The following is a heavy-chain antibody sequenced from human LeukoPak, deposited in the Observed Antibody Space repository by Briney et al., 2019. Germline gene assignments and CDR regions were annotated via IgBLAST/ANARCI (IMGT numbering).Heavy chain of an antibody. CDR1: GFTFSYYD. Sequence: GGSLRLSCAASGFTFSYYDMSWVRQTPGKGLEWVASITLSGGSTFYADSVKGRFTISRDNSKNTLYLQMNSLSAEDTAVYYCAKRGNPAVGHHYLDVWGKGTTVSVSS. V-gene: IGHV3-23*01. D-gene: IGHD2-2*01. CDR2: ITLSGGST. CDR3: AKRGNPAVGHHYLDV. J-gene: IGHJ6*03.